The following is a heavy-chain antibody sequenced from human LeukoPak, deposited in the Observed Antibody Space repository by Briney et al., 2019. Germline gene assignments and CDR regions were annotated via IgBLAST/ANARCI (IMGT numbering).Heavy chain of an antibody. CDR3: ARHLAPGAKLLWFGELTPI. CDR1: GGSISSYY. CDR2: IYYSGST. Sequence: SETLSLTCTVSGGSISSYYWSWIRQPPGKGLEGIGYIYYSGSTNYNPSLKSRVTISVDTSKNQFSLKLSSVTAADTAVYYCARHLAPGAKLLWFGELTPIWGQGTLVTVSS. D-gene: IGHD3-10*01. V-gene: IGHV4-59*08. J-gene: IGHJ4*02.